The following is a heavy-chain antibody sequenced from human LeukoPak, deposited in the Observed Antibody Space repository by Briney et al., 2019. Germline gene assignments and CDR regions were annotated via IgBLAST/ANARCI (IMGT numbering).Heavy chain of an antibody. CDR3: ARNRLWFGADQDY. V-gene: IGHV3-11*01. CDR1: GFTFSDYY. CDR2: ISSSGSTI. J-gene: IGHJ4*02. Sequence: GGSLRLSCAASGFTFSDYYMSWIRQAPGKGLEWVSYISSSGSTIYYADSAKGRFTISRDNAKNSLYLQMNSLRAEDTAVYYCARNRLWFGADQDYWGQGTLVTVSS. D-gene: IGHD3-10*01.